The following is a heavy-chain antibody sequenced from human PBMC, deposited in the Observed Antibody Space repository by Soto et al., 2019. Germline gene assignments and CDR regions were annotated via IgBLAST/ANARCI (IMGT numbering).Heavy chain of an antibody. J-gene: IGHJ3*02. CDR1: GGSFSGYY. D-gene: IGHD4-17*01. CDR3: GYGDYYAFDI. V-gene: IGHV4-34*01. Sequence: SETLSLTCAVYGGSFSGYYWSWIRQPPGKGLEWIGEINHSGSTNFNPSLKSRVTISVDTSKNQFSLKLSSVTAADTAVYYCGYGDYYAFDIWGQGTMVTVSS. CDR2: INHSGST.